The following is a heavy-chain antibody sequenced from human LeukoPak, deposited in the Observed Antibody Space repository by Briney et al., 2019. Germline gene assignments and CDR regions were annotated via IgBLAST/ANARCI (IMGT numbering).Heavy chain of an antibody. D-gene: IGHD3-16*02. CDR3: ARDKYRVDAFDI. J-gene: IGHJ3*02. Sequence: ASVKVSCKVSGYTLTELSMHWVRQAPGKGLEWMGGFDPEDGETIYAQKFQGRVTMTEDTSTDTAYMELSSLRSEDTAVYYCARDKYRVDAFDIWGQGTMVTVSS. V-gene: IGHV1-24*01. CDR2: FDPEDGET. CDR1: GYTLTELS.